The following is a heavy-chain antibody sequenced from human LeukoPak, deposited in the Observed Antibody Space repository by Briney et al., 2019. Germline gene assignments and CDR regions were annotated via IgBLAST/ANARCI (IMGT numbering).Heavy chain of an antibody. Sequence: GSLRLSCAASGFTFRSYGMSWVRQAPGRGLEWVSAISGSGDNTYYADSVQGRFTISRDNSKNTLYLQLNSLRVEDTAVYYCAKGLLQFDYWGQGTLVTVSS. J-gene: IGHJ4*02. V-gene: IGHV3-23*01. CDR3: AKGLLQFDY. CDR2: ISGSGDNT. D-gene: IGHD1-26*01. CDR1: GFTFRSYG.